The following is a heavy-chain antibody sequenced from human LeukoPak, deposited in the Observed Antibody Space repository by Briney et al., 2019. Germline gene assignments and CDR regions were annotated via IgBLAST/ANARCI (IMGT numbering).Heavy chain of an antibody. CDR3: ARDSYYDSSGYCDY. Sequence: ASVKVSCKASGYTFTGYYMHWVRQAPGQGLEWMGWINPNSGGTNYAQEFQGRVTMTRDTSISTAYMELSRLRSDDTAVYYCARDSYYDSSGYCDYWGQGTLVTVSS. CDR1: GYTFTGYY. CDR2: INPNSGGT. V-gene: IGHV1-2*02. D-gene: IGHD3-22*01. J-gene: IGHJ4*02.